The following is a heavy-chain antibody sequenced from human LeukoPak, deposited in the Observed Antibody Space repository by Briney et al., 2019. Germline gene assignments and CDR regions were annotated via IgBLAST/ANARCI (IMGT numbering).Heavy chain of an antibody. V-gene: IGHV4-4*07. Sequence: SETLSLTCTVSGGSISSYYWSWIRQPAGKGLEWIGRIYTSGSTNYNPSLKSRVTMSVDTSKNQFSLKLSSVTAADTAVYYCARGYLRGIVNWFDPWGQGTLVTVSS. D-gene: IGHD2/OR15-2a*01. J-gene: IGHJ5*02. CDR1: GGSISSYY. CDR2: IYTSGST. CDR3: ARGYLRGIVNWFDP.